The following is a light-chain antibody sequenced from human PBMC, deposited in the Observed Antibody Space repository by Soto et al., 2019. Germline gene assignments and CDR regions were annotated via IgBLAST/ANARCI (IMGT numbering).Light chain of an antibody. CDR2: DVS. CDR3: SSYTRSSTVL. CDR1: SNDVGSYNF. J-gene: IGLJ2*01. Sequence: QSVLTQPASVSGSPGQSITISCIGTSNDVGSYNFVSWYQKHPNTAPRLIIYDVSNRPSGVSNCFSGSKSDNTASLTISGLQAEDEADYYCSSYTRSSTVLFGGGTKLTVL. V-gene: IGLV2-14*03.